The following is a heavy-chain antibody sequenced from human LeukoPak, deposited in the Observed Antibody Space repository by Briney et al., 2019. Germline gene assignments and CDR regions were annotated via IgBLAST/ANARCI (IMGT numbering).Heavy chain of an antibody. CDR1: GLTFSTSG. V-gene: IGHV3-21*06. CDR2: IGPTGSNK. J-gene: IGHJ4*02. CDR3: ATETNGRHYDY. Sequence: GGSLRLSCTASGLTFSTSGFNWVRQAPGKGLEWVASIGPTGSNKYHADSIKGRFTISRDNANNFLYLQMNSLRAEDTAVYYCATETNGRHYDYWGQGTLLTVSS. D-gene: IGHD1-14*01.